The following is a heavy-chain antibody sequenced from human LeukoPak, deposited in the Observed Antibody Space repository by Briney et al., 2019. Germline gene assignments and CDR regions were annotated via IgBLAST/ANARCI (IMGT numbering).Heavy chain of an antibody. CDR3: AREGNWNDYYYYMDV. CDR2: INPNSDGT. CDR1: GYTFTGCY. D-gene: IGHD1-20*01. Sequence: ASVKVSCKASGYTFTGCYMHWVRQAPGQGLEWMGWINPNSDGTNYAQKFQGRVTMTRDTSISTAYMELSRLRSDDTAVYYCAREGNWNDYYYYMDVWGKGTTVTVSS. V-gene: IGHV1-2*02. J-gene: IGHJ6*03.